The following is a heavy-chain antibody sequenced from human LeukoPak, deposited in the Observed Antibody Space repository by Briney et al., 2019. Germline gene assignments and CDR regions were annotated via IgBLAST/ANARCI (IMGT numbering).Heavy chain of an antibody. V-gene: IGHV3-23*01. CDR2: TVGGRPDT. CDR1: GFTFNNYA. CDR3: TRSGNDFWSGTEFCDY. J-gene: IGHJ4*02. Sequence: GGSLRLSCEASGFTFNNYAMSWVRQTPGKGLEWVAATVGGRPDTYHADSVKGRFTVSRDDSRSTLFLQMNSLRVEDTAVYYCTRSGNDFWSGTEFCDYWGQGTLVTVSS. D-gene: IGHD3-3*01.